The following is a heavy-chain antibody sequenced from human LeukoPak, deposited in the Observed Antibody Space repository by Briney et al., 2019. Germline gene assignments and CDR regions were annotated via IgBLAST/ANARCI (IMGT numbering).Heavy chain of an antibody. CDR2: ISGGST. V-gene: IGHV3-38-3*01. Sequence: GGSLRLSCAASGFTVSGNEMSWVRQAPGKGLEWVSSISGGSTYYADSRKGRFTISRDNSKNTLHLQMNSLRAEDTAVYYCARAPVGAIIHWYFDLWGRGTLVTVSS. CDR3: ARAPVGAIIHWYFDL. CDR1: GFTVSGNE. D-gene: IGHD1-26*01. J-gene: IGHJ2*01.